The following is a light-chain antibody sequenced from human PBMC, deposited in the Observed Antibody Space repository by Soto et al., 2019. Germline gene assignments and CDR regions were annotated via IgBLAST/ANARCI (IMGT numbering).Light chain of an antibody. CDR1: QSVSSSY. J-gene: IGKJ5*01. Sequence: EIVLTQSPGTLSLSPGERATLSCRASQSVSSSYLAWYQQKPGQAPRLLIYGASNRATGIPDRFSGSGSGTDFTLTISSLQPEDFATYYCQHFKSFPITFGQGTRLEIK. V-gene: IGKV3-20*01. CDR3: QHFKSFPIT. CDR2: GAS.